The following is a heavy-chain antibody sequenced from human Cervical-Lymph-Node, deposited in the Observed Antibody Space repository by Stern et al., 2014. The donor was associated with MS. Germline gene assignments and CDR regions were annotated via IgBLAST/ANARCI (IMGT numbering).Heavy chain of an antibody. CDR3: ARGYNWNSFDY. CDR2: IYYSGST. V-gene: IGHV4-59*01. Sequence: QLQLQESGPGLVKPSETLSLTCTVSGGSISSYYWSWIRQPPGKGLEWIGYIYYSGSTNYNPSLKSRVTISVDTSKNQFSLKLSSVTAADTAVYYCARGYNWNSFDYWGQGTLVTVSS. D-gene: IGHD1-7*01. CDR1: GGSISSYY. J-gene: IGHJ4*02.